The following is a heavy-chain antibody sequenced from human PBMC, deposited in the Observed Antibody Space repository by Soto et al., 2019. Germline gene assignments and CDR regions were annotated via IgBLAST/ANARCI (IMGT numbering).Heavy chain of an antibody. D-gene: IGHD3-10*01. Sequence: QVQLQESGPGLVKPSETLSLTCTVSGGSMSSYYWSWIRQPPGKGLEWIGYIYYSGSTIYNPSLRRRVTISVDTSKNKCALKLSSVTAGDKAVYYCARYGSGSSVWFDPWGQGTLVTVSS. CDR2: IYYSGST. CDR1: GGSMSSYY. V-gene: IGHV4-59*01. CDR3: ARYGSGSSVWFDP. J-gene: IGHJ5*02.